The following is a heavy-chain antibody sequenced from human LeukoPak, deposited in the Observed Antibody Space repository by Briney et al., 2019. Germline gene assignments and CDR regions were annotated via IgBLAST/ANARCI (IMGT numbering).Heavy chain of an antibody. CDR2: ISSSSSYI. V-gene: IGHV3-21*01. Sequence: GGSLRLSCAAYGFTFSSYSMNWVRQAPGKGLEWVSSISSSSSYIYYADSVKGRFTISRDNAKNSLFLQMNSLRAEDTAVYYCASTKTLGYCTNGVCYTVWGQGTLVTVSS. CDR1: GFTFSSYS. D-gene: IGHD2-8*01. J-gene: IGHJ4*02. CDR3: ASTKTLGYCTNGVCYTV.